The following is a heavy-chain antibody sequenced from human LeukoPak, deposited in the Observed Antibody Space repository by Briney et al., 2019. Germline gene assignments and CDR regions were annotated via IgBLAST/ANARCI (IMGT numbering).Heavy chain of an antibody. D-gene: IGHD2-15*01. CDR1: GGSISSYY. J-gene: IGHJ4*02. CDR2: IYYTGSA. V-gene: IGHV4-59*01. Sequence: SETLSLTCSVSGGSISSYYWSWIRQPPGKGLEWIGSIYYTGSANYNPSLKSRVTISVDTSKNQFSLTLSSVTAADTAVYYCARGRIGGNYWGQGTLVTVSS. CDR3: ARGRIGGNY.